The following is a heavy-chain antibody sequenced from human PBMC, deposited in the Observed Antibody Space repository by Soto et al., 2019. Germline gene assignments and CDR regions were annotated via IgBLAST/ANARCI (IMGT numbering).Heavy chain of an antibody. D-gene: IGHD2-15*01. Sequence: EVQLVESGGGLVKPGGSLRLSCAASGFTFSSYSMNWVRQAPGKGLEWVSSISSSSSYIYYADSVKGRFTISRDNAKNSLYLQMNSLRAEDTAVYYCARVYFRSRAVVAARELDYWGQGTLVTVSS. J-gene: IGHJ4*02. CDR2: ISSSSSYI. CDR1: GFTFSSYS. V-gene: IGHV3-21*01. CDR3: ARVYFRSRAVVAARELDY.